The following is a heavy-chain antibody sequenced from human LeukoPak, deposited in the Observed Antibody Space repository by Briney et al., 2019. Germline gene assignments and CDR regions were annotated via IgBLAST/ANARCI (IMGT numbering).Heavy chain of an antibody. V-gene: IGHV3-9*02. J-gene: IGHJ4*02. CDR2: ISWNSGSI. D-gene: IGHD1-26*01. CDR3: AKGGGAPILIDFDY. CDR1: GFTSDDYA. Sequence: GGSLRLSCAPSGFTSDDYAMHWVRQAPGKGLEWVSGISWNSGSIGYADSVKGRFTISRDNAKNSLYLQMNSLRAEDTALYYCAKGGGAPILIDFDYWGQGTLVTVSS.